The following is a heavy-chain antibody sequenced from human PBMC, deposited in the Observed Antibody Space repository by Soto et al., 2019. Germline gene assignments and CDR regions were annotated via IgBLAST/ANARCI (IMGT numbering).Heavy chain of an antibody. CDR3: ARDSSGRHDY. V-gene: IGHV4-59*01. CDR2: IYHGGAT. D-gene: IGHD3-22*01. CDR1: GGAFRGYY. Sequence: SGNLSLTSAGYGGAFRGYYSSWIRQPPGKGLEWIGYIYHGGATTYTASLTSRVTISVDTSKNQFFLKVNSVTAADTAVYFCARDSSGRHDYWGQGTPVTVSS. J-gene: IGHJ4*02.